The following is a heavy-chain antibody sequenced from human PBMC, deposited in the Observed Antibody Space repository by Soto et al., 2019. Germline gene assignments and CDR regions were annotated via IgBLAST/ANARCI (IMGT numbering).Heavy chain of an antibody. CDR1: GFTFSNAW. V-gene: IGHV3-15*01. CDR2: IKSKTDGGTT. D-gene: IGHD3-3*01. CDR3: TTDSNRFSDAFDI. J-gene: IGHJ3*02. Sequence: GGSLRLSCAASGFTFSNAWMSWVRQAPGKGLEWVGRIKSKTDGGTTDYAAPVKGRFTISRDDSKNTLYLQMNSLKTEDTAVYYCTTDSNRFSDAFDIWGQGTMVTVSS.